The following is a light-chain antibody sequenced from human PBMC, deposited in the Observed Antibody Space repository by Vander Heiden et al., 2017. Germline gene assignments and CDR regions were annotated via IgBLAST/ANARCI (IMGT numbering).Light chain of an antibody. CDR2: DVR. V-gene: IGLV2-14*01. CDR3: SSYTSSSTV. J-gene: IGLJ2*01. Sequence: QSALTQPASVSGSPGQSITISCTGTSSDAGGYNYLSWYQQHPGKANKIMIYDVRNRRSVVSNRFSGSKSGNTASLTRSGHKAEDEADYYCSSYTSSSTVFGGGTKLTVL. CDR1: SSDAGGYNY.